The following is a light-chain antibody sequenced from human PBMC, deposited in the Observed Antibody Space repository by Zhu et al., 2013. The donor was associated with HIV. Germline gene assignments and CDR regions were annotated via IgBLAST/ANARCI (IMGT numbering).Light chain of an antibody. J-gene: IGKJ2*01. Sequence: EIVLTQSPGTLSLSPGERATLSCRASQSVTNNYLAWYQQRPGQAPRLIIFNASNRATGIPDRFSGSGSGTDFTLTISRLEPEDFAVYYCQQYGTSPRYTFGQGTKLEIK. CDR3: QQYGTSPRYT. CDR2: NAS. CDR1: QSVTNNY. V-gene: IGKV3-20*01.